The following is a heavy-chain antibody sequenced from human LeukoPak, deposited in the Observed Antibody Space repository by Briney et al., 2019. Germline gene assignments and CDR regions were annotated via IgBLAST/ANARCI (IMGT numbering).Heavy chain of an antibody. Sequence: GGSLRLSCAASGFTFCSYGMHWVRQAPGKGLEWVAFIRYDGSNKYYADSVKGRFTISRDNSKNTLYLQMNSLRAEDTAVYYCARDYDFWSGLDYWGQGTLVTVSS. D-gene: IGHD3-3*01. CDR2: IRYDGSNK. V-gene: IGHV3-30*02. CDR3: ARDYDFWSGLDY. CDR1: GFTFCSYG. J-gene: IGHJ4*02.